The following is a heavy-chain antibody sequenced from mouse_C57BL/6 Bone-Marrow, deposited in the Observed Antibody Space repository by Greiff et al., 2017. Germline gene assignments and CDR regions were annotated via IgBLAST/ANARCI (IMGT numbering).Heavy chain of an antibody. Sequence: QVQLKESGPGLVQPSQSLSITCTVSGFSLTSYGVHWVRQSPGKGLEWLGVIWSGGSTDYNAAFISRLSISKDNSKSQVFFKMNSLQADDTAIYYCARNWDVGFADWGQGTLVTVSA. CDR3: ARNWDVGFAD. V-gene: IGHV2-2*01. J-gene: IGHJ3*01. D-gene: IGHD4-1*01. CDR2: IWSGGST. CDR1: GFSLTSYG.